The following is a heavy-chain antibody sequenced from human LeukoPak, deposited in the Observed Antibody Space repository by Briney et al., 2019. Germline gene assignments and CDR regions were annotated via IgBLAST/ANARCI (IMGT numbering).Heavy chain of an antibody. CDR3: ARRYDFWSGYPQNYGMDV. V-gene: IGHV4-39*01. Sequence: PSETLSLTCTVSGGSISSSSYYWGWIRQPPGKGLEWIGSIYYSGSTYYNPSLKSRVTISVDTSKNQFSLKLSSVTAADTAVYYCARRYDFWSGYPQNYGMDVWGQGTTVTVSS. D-gene: IGHD3-3*01. CDR2: IYYSGST. J-gene: IGHJ6*02. CDR1: GGSISSSSYY.